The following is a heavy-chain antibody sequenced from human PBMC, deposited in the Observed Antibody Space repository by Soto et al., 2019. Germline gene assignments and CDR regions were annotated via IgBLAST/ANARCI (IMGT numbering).Heavy chain of an antibody. J-gene: IGHJ4*02. D-gene: IGHD2-15*01. CDR2: MNSDGSST. Sequence: EVQLVESGGGLVQPGGSLRLSCAASGFTFSSYWMHWVRQAPGKGLVWVSRMNSDGSSTRYADSVKGRCTISRDNAKNTLYPQMNSLRAEDTAVYYCVRTSLVVAAATREDYWGQGTLVTVSS. V-gene: IGHV3-74*01. CDR1: GFTFSSYW. CDR3: VRTSLVVAAATREDY.